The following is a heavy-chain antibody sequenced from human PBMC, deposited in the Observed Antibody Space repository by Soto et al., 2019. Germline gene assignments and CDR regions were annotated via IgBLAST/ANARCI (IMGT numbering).Heavy chain of an antibody. CDR3: ARGDFYYDTSGYFFY. Sequence: PSETLSLTCAVYGGSFSGYYWSWIRQPPGKGLEWIGEINHSGSTNYNPSLKSRVTISVDTSKNQFSLKLSSVTAADTAVYYCARGDFYYDTSGYFFYWGQATLVTVSS. J-gene: IGHJ4*02. D-gene: IGHD3-22*01. CDR1: GGSFSGYY. V-gene: IGHV4-34*01. CDR2: INHSGST.